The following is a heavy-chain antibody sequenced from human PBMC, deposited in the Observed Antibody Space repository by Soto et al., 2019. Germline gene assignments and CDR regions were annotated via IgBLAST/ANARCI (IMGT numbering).Heavy chain of an antibody. CDR3: ARDPYYDSSGYYFDY. Sequence: GGSLRLSCAASGFTFSSYGMRWVRQAPGKGLEWVAVIWYDGSNKYYADSVKGRFTISRDNSRNTLYLQMNSLRAEDTAVYYCARDPYYDSSGYYFDYWGQGTLVTVSS. D-gene: IGHD3-22*01. CDR2: IWYDGSNK. CDR1: GFTFSSYG. V-gene: IGHV3-33*01. J-gene: IGHJ4*02.